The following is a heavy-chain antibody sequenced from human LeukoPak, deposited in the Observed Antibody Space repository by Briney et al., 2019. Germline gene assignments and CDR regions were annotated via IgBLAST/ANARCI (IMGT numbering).Heavy chain of an antibody. CDR2: ISGSGNRT. V-gene: IGHV3-23*01. Sequence: GGSLRLSCAASGFTFSSYAMSWVRQAPGKGLEWVSAISGSGNRTYSANSVKGRFTISRDNSKNTLYLQMNSLRAEGTAVYYCAKDRVGGAAAYYFDYWGQGTLVTVSS. CDR1: GFTFSSYA. D-gene: IGHD6-13*01. CDR3: AKDRVGGAAAYYFDY. J-gene: IGHJ4*02.